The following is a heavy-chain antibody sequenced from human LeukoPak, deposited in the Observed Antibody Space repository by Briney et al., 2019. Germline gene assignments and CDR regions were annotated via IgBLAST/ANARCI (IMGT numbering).Heavy chain of an antibody. J-gene: IGHJ4*02. V-gene: IGHV3-30-3*01. CDR2: ISYDGSNK. CDR3: ARGGLSWCVDY. Sequence: GGSLRLSCAASEFTFSTNAMNWVRQAPGKGLEWVAVISYDGSNKYYADSVKGRFTISRDNSKNTLYLQMNSLRAEDTAVYYCARGGLSWCVDYWGQGTLVTVSS. CDR1: EFTFSTNA. D-gene: IGHD6-13*01.